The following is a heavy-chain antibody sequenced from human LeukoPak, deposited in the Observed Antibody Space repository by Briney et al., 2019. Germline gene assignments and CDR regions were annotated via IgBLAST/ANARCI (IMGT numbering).Heavy chain of an antibody. D-gene: IGHD1-1*01. CDR2: IYSGGST. CDR3: NSLETAHFDY. Sequence: GGSLRLSCAASGFTVSSNYMSWVRQAPGKGLEWVSVIYSGGSTYYANSVKGRFTISRDNSKNTLYLQMNSLRAEDTAVYYCNSLETAHFDYWGQGTLFTVSS. J-gene: IGHJ4*02. CDR1: GFTVSSNY. V-gene: IGHV3-53*01.